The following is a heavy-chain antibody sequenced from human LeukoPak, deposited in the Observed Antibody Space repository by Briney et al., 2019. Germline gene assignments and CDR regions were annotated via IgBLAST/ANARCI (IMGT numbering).Heavy chain of an antibody. CDR3: AKGLPLPPPYYDFWSGYSNWFDP. D-gene: IGHD3-3*01. Sequence: GGSLRLSCAASGFTFSSYAMSWVRQAPGKGLEWVSAISGSGGSTYYADSVKGRFTISRDNSKNTLYLQMNSLRAEDTAVYYCAKGLPLPPPYYDFWSGYSNWFDPWGQGTLVTVSS. CDR1: GFTFSSYA. J-gene: IGHJ5*02. CDR2: ISGSGGST. V-gene: IGHV3-23*01.